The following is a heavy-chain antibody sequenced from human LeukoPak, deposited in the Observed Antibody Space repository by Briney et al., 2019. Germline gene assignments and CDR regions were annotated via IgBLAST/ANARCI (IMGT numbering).Heavy chain of an antibody. CDR3: ASSKYQLLLYFDY. D-gene: IGHD2-2*01. Sequence: PSESLSLTCAVSGASISSSNWWSWVRQPPGKGLEWIGEIYHSGSTNYNPSLKSRVTISVDKSKNQFSLKLSSVTAADTAVYYCASSKYQLLLYFDYWGQGTLVTVSS. CDR1: GASISSSNW. J-gene: IGHJ4*02. V-gene: IGHV4-4*02. CDR2: IYHSGST.